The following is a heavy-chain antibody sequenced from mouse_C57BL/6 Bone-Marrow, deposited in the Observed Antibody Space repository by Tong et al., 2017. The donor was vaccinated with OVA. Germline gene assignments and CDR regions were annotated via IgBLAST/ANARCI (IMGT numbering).Heavy chain of an antibody. Sequence: EVQLQESGAELVRSGASVKLSCTASGFNIKDYYMHWVKQRPEQGLEWIGWIDPENGNTIYDPKFQGKASITADTSSNTAYLQLSSLTSEDTAVYYCAIAEAYWGQGTLVTVSA. J-gene: IGHJ3*01. CDR2: IDPENGNT. V-gene: IGHV14-1*02. CDR3: AIAEAY. CDR1: GFNIKDYY.